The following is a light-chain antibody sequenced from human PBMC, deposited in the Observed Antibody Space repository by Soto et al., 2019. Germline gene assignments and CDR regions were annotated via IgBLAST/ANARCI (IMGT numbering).Light chain of an antibody. J-gene: IGLJ1*01. V-gene: IGLV2-14*01. Sequence: QSALTQPASVSGSPGQSITISCTGTSSYVGGYNYVSWYQHHPGKAPKLMIYVVSNRPSGVSNRFSGSKSGNTASLTISGLQAEDEADYYCSSYTTSSTLVFGTGTKLTVL. CDR2: VVS. CDR1: SSYVGGYNY. CDR3: SSYTTSSTLV.